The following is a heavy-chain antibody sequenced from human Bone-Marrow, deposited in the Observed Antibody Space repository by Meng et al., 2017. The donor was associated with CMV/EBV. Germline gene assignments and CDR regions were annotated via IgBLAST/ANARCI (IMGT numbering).Heavy chain of an antibody. CDR3: ARGPSGSYFRPFDY. CDR1: GYTFTSYG. J-gene: IGHJ4*02. Sequence: QVQLVQSGPEVKKPGASVKVSCKASGYTFTSYGISWVRQAPGQGLEWVGWISAYNGDTNYAQKLQGRVTMTTDTSTNSAYMELRSLRSDDTAVYYCARGPSGSYFRPFDYWGQGTLVTVSS. CDR2: ISAYNGDT. V-gene: IGHV1-18*01. D-gene: IGHD1-26*01.